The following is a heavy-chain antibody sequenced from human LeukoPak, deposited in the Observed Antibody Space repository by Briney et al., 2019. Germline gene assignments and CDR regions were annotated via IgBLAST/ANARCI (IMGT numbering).Heavy chain of an antibody. D-gene: IGHD1-7*01. CDR3: ARANWNYDSAVDY. Sequence: ASVKVSCKASGYTFTGYYMHWVRQAPGQGLEWMGWINPNSGGTNYAQKFQGRVTMTRDTSISTAYMELSRLRSDDTAVYYCARANWNYDSAVDYWGQGTLVTVSS. V-gene: IGHV1-2*02. CDR2: INPNSGGT. CDR1: GYTFTGYY. J-gene: IGHJ4*02.